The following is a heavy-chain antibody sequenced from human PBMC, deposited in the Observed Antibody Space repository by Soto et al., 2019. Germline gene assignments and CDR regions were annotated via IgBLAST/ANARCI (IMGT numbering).Heavy chain of an antibody. J-gene: IGHJ4*02. CDR2: ISAYNGNT. CDR3: ARDPRQDSSGWYDSLGFDY. CDR1: GYTFTSYG. Sequence: QVQLVQSGAEVKKPGASVKVSCKASGYTFTSYGISWVRQAPGQGLEWMGWISAYNGNTNYAQKLQGRVTMTTDTSTSTAYMELRSLRSDNTAVYYCARDPRQDSSGWYDSLGFDYWGQGTLVTVSS. V-gene: IGHV1-18*01. D-gene: IGHD6-19*01.